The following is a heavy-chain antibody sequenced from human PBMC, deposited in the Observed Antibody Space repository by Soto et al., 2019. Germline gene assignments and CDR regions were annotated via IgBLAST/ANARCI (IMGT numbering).Heavy chain of an antibody. CDR2: ISAYNGNT. CDR3: ARDRLIYDFWSGYQYDAFDI. V-gene: IGHV1-18*01. J-gene: IGHJ3*02. Sequence: ASVKVSCKAAGCTFTSSGISWVGQAPGQGLEWLGWISAYNGNTNYAQKLQGRVTMTTDTSTSTAYMKLRSLRSDDTAVYYCARDRLIYDFWSGYQYDAFDIWGQGTMVTVSS. CDR1: GCTFTSSG. D-gene: IGHD3-3*01.